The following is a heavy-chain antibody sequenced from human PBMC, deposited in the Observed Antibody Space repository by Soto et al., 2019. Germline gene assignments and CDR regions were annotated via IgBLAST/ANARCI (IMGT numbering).Heavy chain of an antibody. Sequence: LSLTCTVSGGSISSGGYYWSWVRQHPGKGLEWIGYIYYSGSTYYNPSLKSRVTISVDTSKNQFSLKLSSVTAADTAVYYCARGETRGGYGSGSYPYYYYYGMDVWGQGTTVTVSS. J-gene: IGHJ6*02. D-gene: IGHD3-10*01. CDR1: GGSISSGGYY. CDR3: ARGETRGGYGSGSYPYYYYYGMDV. CDR2: IYYSGST. V-gene: IGHV4-31*03.